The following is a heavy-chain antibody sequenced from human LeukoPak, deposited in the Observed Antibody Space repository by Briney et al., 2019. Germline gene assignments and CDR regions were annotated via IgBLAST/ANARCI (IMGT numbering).Heavy chain of an antibody. J-gene: IGHJ4*02. CDR3: AKESSIAALGY. CDR1: GFTLSNYW. CDR2: INGDGSRT. Sequence: GGSLRLSCAASGFTLSNYWMHWVRQAPGKGLVWVSNINGDGSRTTSADAVKGRFTISRDNAKNSLYLQMNSLRAEDMALYYCAKESSIAALGYWGQGTLVTVSS. V-gene: IGHV3-74*01. D-gene: IGHD6-6*01.